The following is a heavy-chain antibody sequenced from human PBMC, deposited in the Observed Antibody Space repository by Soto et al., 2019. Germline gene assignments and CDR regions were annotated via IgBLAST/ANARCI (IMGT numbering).Heavy chain of an antibody. CDR3: ATDMHAGFTHCFDP. Sequence: SQTRSLTWILSAGSITSYHSGWIRPLADKGLEWIACSSYTGNTNYNPSFQSRVTISIDTSKNQLSLKMTSMTAADTAVYYCATDMHAGFTHCFDPWGQGTLVTVSS. CDR1: AGSITSYH. J-gene: IGHJ5*02. D-gene: IGHD2-8*01. CDR2: SSYTGNT. V-gene: IGHV4-59*01.